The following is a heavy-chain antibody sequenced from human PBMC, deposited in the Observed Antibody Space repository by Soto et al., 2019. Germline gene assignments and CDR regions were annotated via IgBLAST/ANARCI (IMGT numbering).Heavy chain of an antibody. J-gene: IGHJ4*02. CDR3: AKVSILGVVISSYFDY. D-gene: IGHD3-3*01. CDR2: ISGSGGST. V-gene: IGHV3-23*01. Sequence: GGSLRLSCAASGFTFSSYAMSWVRQAPGKGLEWVSAISGSGGSTYYADSVKGRFTISRDNSKNTLYLQMNSLRAEDTAVYYCAKVSILGVVISSYFDYWGQGTLVTVSS. CDR1: GFTFSSYA.